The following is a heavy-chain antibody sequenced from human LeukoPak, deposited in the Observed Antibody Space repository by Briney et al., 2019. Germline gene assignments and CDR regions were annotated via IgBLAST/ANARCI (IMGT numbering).Heavy chain of an antibody. V-gene: IGHV1-2*02. CDR3: AREIRGRGATVTTFLYYYYYMDV. D-gene: IGHD4-17*01. CDR1: GYTFTGYY. CDR2: INPNSGGT. J-gene: IGHJ6*03. Sequence: ASVKVSCKASGYTFTGYYMHWVRQAPGQGLEWRGWINPNSGGTNYAQKFQGRVTMTRDTAISTAYMALSRLRSDDTAVYYCAREIRGRGATVTTFLYYYYYMDVWGKGTTVTISS.